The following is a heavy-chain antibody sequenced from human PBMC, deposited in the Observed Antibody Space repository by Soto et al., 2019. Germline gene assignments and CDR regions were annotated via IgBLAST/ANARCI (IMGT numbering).Heavy chain of an antibody. CDR3: ARAGYCSSTSCYTGVFYYYYGMDV. V-gene: IGHV1-69*13. J-gene: IGHJ6*02. D-gene: IGHD2-2*02. Sequence: SVKVSCKASGGTFSSYAISWVRQAPGQGLEWMGGIIPIFGTANYAQKFQGRVTITADESTSTAYMELSSLRSEDTAVYYCARAGYCSSTSCYTGVFYYYYGMDVWGQGTTVTVS. CDR2: IIPIFGTA. CDR1: GGTFSSYA.